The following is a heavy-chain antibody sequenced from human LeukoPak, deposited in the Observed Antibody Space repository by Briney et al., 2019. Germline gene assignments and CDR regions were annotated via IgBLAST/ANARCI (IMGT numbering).Heavy chain of an antibody. CDR1: GFTFNTYS. V-gene: IGHV3-48*01. CDR2: ISTSSSTI. D-gene: IGHD1-26*01. CDR3: AREGDSDFDY. Sequence: GGSLRLSCSASGFTFNTYSMNWVRQAPGKGLEWVSYISTSSSTIYYADSVKGRFTISRDNAKNSLSLQMNSLRAEDTAVYYCAREGDSDFDYWGQGTLVTVSS. J-gene: IGHJ4*02.